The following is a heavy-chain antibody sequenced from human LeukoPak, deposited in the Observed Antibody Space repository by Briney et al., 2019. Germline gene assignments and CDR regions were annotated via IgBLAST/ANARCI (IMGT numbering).Heavy chain of an antibody. CDR1: GDSVSSNLVT. V-gene: IGHV6-1*01. D-gene: IGHD1-26*01. Sequence: SQTLSLTCAISGDSVSSNLVTWTWIRQSPSRGLEWLGRTYYRSKWSTDYAVSVRSRITINPDTAKNQVSLQLNSVTPEDTAVYYCVRARSGSYEFWGQGTLVTVSP. CDR2: TYYRSKWST. J-gene: IGHJ4*02. CDR3: VRARSGSYEF.